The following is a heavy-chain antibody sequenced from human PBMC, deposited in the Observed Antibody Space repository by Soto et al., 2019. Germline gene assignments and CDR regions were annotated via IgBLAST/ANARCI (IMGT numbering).Heavy chain of an antibody. CDR1: GYTFRSSA. J-gene: IGHJ5*02. CDR3: ARVPRYTSDIVEVPAVMFDDWFVP. Sequence: SSVKVSCKAAGYTFRSSAVQWRRQAPGQSLEWIGWIHAGNGDTKYSQKFHGRVTLTRDTSTNTAYMDLSSLRSEDTAVYYCARVPRYTSDIVEVPAVMFDDWFVPWGQGTLVTVSS. CDR2: IHAGNGDT. V-gene: IGHV1-3*01. D-gene: IGHD2-2*01.